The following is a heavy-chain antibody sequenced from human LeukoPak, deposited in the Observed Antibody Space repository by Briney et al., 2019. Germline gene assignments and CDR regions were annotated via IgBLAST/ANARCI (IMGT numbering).Heavy chain of an antibody. CDR2: INSDGSGT. Sequence: SGGSLRLSCAASGFTFNSYWMHWVRQAPGKGLVWVSRINSDGSGTSDADFVKGRFTISRDNSKNTLYLQMNSLRVEDTAMYYCARDRLTNDAFDIWGQGTMVTVSS. J-gene: IGHJ3*02. D-gene: IGHD2-8*01. CDR1: GFTFNSYW. CDR3: ARDRLTNDAFDI. V-gene: IGHV3-74*01.